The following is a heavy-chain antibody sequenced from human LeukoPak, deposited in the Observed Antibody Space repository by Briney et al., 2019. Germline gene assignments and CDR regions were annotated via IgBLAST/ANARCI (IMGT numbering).Heavy chain of an antibody. J-gene: IGHJ5*02. D-gene: IGHD3-3*01. CDR1: GGSISSSSYY. Sequence: PSETLSLTCTVSGGSISSSSYYWGWIRQPPGKGLEWIGSIYYSGSTYYTPSPKSRVTISVDTSKNQFSLKLSSVTAADTAVYYCARQGITIFGPFDPWGQGTLVTVSS. V-gene: IGHV4-39*01. CDR3: ARQGITIFGPFDP. CDR2: IYYSGST.